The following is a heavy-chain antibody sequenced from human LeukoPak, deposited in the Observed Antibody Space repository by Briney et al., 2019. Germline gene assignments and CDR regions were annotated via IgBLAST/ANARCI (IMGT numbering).Heavy chain of an antibody. V-gene: IGHV1-2*02. CDR1: GYSFTDYS. J-gene: IGHJ5*01. CDR3: ARIAIPGRHYFDP. Sequence: ASVKVSCKASGYSFTDYSMHWVRQAPGQGLEWMGWINPNSGGTDYAQEFRGRVTMTRDTSISTAYLELSRLTSDDTAVYYRARIAIPGRHYFDPWGQGTLVTVSS. D-gene: IGHD2-2*02. CDR2: INPNSGGT.